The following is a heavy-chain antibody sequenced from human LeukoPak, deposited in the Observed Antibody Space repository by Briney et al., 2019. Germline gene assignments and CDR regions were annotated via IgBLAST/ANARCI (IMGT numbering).Heavy chain of an antibody. Sequence: ASVKVSCKASGYTFTSYDINWVRQATGQGLEWMGWMSPNSGNTGYAQKFQGRVTITRNTSISTAYMELSSLRSEDTAVYYCARAGGMQLWHYYFDYWGQGALVTVSS. J-gene: IGHJ4*02. CDR2: MSPNSGNT. CDR3: ARAGGMQLWHYYFDY. D-gene: IGHD6-6*01. V-gene: IGHV1-8*03. CDR1: GYTFTSYD.